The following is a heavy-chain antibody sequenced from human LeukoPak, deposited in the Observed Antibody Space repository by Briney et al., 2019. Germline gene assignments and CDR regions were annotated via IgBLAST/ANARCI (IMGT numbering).Heavy chain of an antibody. J-gene: IGHJ3*02. Sequence: RPGGSLRLSCAASGFTSSSYGMSWVRQAPGKGLEWVSAISGSGGSTYYADSVKGRFTISRDNSKNTLYLQMNSLRAEDTAVYYCARGGSYLSAFDIWGQGTMVTVSS. D-gene: IGHD1-26*01. V-gene: IGHV3-23*01. CDR1: GFTSSSYG. CDR2: ISGSGGST. CDR3: ARGGSYLSAFDI.